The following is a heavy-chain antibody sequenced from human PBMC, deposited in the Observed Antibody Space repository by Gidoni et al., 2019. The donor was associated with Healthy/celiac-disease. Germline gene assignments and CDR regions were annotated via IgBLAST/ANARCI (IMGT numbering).Heavy chain of an antibody. CDR1: GFTFSSYS. CDR2: ISSSSSTI. CDR3: ARVYCSGGSCSVGHYYYYYMDV. Sequence: EVQLVESGGGLVQPGGSLRLSCAASGFTFSSYSMTWFRQAPGKGLEWVSYISSSSSTIYYAVSVKGRFTMSRDNAKKSLYLQMNSLRAEDTAVYYCARVYCSGGSCSVGHYYYYYMDVWGKGTTVTVSS. V-gene: IGHV3-48*01. J-gene: IGHJ6*03. D-gene: IGHD2-15*01.